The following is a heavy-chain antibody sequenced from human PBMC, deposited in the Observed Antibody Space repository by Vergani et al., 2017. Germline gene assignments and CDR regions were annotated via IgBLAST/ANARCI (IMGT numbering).Heavy chain of an antibody. CDR2: INPSGGST. D-gene: IGHD2-2*01. CDR1: GYTFTSYY. V-gene: IGHV1-46*01. Sequence: QVQLVQSGAEVKKPGASVKVSCKASGYTFTSYYMHWVRQAPGQGLEWMGIINPSGGSTSYAQKLQGRVTMTTDTSTSTAYMELRSLRSDDTAVYYCARDPDIVVVPAAPYYYYYYGMDVWGQGP. J-gene: IGHJ6*02. CDR3: ARDPDIVVVPAAPYYYYYYGMDV.